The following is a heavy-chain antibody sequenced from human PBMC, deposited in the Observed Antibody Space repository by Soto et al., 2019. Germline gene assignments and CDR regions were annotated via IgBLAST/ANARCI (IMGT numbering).Heavy chain of an antibody. CDR3: TIVRVADSALDH. D-gene: IGHD3-10*02. Sequence: QVQLVESGGGVVQPGRSLRLSCVVSGVIFSNNGMHWVRQTPGKGLEWVAFMSYDGSDTFYADSVKGRFTISRDNSKTPLFLHMSHLRAEDTAMYYCTIVRVADSALDHWGQGTLVTVSS. V-gene: IGHV3-30*03. CDR2: MSYDGSDT. CDR1: GVIFSNNG. J-gene: IGHJ4*02.